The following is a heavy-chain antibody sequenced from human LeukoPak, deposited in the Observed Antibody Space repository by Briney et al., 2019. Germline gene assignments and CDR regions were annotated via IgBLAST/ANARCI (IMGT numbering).Heavy chain of an antibody. J-gene: IGHJ4*02. CDR2: INPSGGST. Sequence: ASVKVSCKASGYTFTSYYMHWVRQAPGQGLEWMGIINPSGGSTSYAQKFQGRVTMTRDMSTSTVYMELSSLRSEDTAVYYCARERDSGIVGATHFDYWGQGTLVTVSS. CDR3: ARERDSGIVGATHFDY. D-gene: IGHD1-26*01. CDR1: GYTFTSYY. V-gene: IGHV1-46*01.